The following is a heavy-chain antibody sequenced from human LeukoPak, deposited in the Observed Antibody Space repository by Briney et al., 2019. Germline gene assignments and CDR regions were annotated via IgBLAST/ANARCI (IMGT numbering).Heavy chain of an antibody. V-gene: IGHV4-34*01. J-gene: IGHJ6*03. CDR1: GGSFSGYY. CDR2: INHNGST. Sequence: PSETLSLTCAVYGGSFSGYYWSWIRQPPGKGLEWIGEINHNGSTNYNPSLKSRVTISVDTSKNQFSLKLSSVTAADTAVYYCARGGIAARVFYPYYYYMDVWGKGTTVTVSS. D-gene: IGHD6-6*01. CDR3: ARGGIAARVFYPYYYYMDV.